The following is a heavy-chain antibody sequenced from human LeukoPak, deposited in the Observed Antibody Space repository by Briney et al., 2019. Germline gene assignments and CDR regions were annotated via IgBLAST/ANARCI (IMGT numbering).Heavy chain of an antibody. D-gene: IGHD6-19*01. Sequence: ASVKVSCKASGYTFTSYGISWLRQAPGQGLEWMGWISAYNGNTNYAQKLQGRVTMTTDTSTSTVYMELRSLRSDDTAVYYCARPSVAGTCFDYWGQGTLVTVSS. CDR1: GYTFTSYG. CDR3: ARPSVAGTCFDY. V-gene: IGHV1-18*01. J-gene: IGHJ4*02. CDR2: ISAYNGNT.